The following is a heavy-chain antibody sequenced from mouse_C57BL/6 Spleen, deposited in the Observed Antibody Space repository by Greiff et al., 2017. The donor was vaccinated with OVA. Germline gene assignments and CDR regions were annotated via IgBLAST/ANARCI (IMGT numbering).Heavy chain of an antibody. CDR3: ARDYDLDY. V-gene: IGHV1-53*01. J-gene: IGHJ2*01. CDR1: GHTLTSHW. Sequence: QVQPPQPGTEPVKPGASVKPFFQASGHTLTSHWMPRVKQRPGQGPEWIGNINPSNGGTNYNEKVKSKATLTVDKSSSTAYMQLSSLTSEDSAVYYCARDYDLDYWGQGTTLTVSS. D-gene: IGHD2-4*01. CDR2: INPSNGGT.